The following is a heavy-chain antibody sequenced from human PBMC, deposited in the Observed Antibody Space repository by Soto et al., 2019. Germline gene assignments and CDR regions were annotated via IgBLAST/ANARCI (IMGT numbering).Heavy chain of an antibody. V-gene: IGHV2-5*02. Sequence: QITLKESGPTLVKPTQTLTLTCTFSGFSLSTSGVGVGWIRQPPGKALEWLALIYWDDDKRYNPSLKSRLTILKDISRNQVVLKMTNMDPVDTVTYYCAHRRGGYNWDDAHFDYWGQGTLVTVSS. CDR3: AHRRGGYNWDDAHFDY. CDR1: GFSLSTSGVG. D-gene: IGHD1-20*01. J-gene: IGHJ4*02. CDR2: IYWDDDK.